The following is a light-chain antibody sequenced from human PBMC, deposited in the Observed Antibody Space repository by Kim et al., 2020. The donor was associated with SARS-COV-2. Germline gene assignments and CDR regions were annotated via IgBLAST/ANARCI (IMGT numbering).Light chain of an antibody. Sequence: GQSGTTSCTGTSSDVGNYNYVSWYQQLPGKAPKLMIYDVSKRPSGVPDRFSGSKSGNAASLTISGLQAEDEADYYCCSYAGSYTYVFGPGTKVTVL. V-gene: IGLV2-11*01. CDR2: DVS. J-gene: IGLJ1*01. CDR3: CSYAGSYTYV. CDR1: SSDVGNYNY.